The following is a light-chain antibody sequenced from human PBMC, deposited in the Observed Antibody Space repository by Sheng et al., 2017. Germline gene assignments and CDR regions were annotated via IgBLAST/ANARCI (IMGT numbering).Light chain of an antibody. V-gene: IGKV3-11*01. CDR2: DAS. CDR1: QSVSSY. CDR3: QSPT. J-gene: IGKJ3*01. Sequence: EIVLTQSPATLSLSPGERATLSCRASQSVSSYLAWYQQKPGQAPRLLIYDASNRATGIPARFSGSGSGTDFTLTISSLEPEDFAVYYCQSPTFGPGTKVDIK.